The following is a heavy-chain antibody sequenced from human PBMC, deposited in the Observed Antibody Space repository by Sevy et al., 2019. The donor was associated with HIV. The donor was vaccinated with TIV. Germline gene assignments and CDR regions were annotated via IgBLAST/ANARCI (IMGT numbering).Heavy chain of an antibody. J-gene: IGHJ6*02. D-gene: IGHD3-3*01. Sequence: SETLSLTCTVSGGSISSSSYYWGWIRQPPGKGLEWIGSIYYSGSTYYNPSLKSRFTISVDTSKNQFSLKLSSVTAADTAVYYCARQGFPGDFWSGYYYYYYYGMDVWGQGTTVTVSS. CDR3: ARQGFPGDFWSGYYYYYYYGMDV. CDR1: GGSISSSSYY. V-gene: IGHV4-39*01. CDR2: IYYSGST.